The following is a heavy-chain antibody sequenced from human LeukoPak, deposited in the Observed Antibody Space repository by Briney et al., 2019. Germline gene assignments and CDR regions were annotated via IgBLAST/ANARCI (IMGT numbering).Heavy chain of an antibody. V-gene: IGHV3-23*01. CDR2: IRDGGRGT. J-gene: IGHJ3*01. CDR3: AKDPNGDYFGAFDA. D-gene: IGHD4-17*01. CDR1: GLTFAKYA. Sequence: PGESLRLSCSASGLTFAKYAVTWVRQAPGKRLEWISSIRDGGRGTNYADSVQGRFTISRDNSKNTVYLQMNNLRADDTALYYCAKDPNGDYFGAFDAWGQGTMVTVSS.